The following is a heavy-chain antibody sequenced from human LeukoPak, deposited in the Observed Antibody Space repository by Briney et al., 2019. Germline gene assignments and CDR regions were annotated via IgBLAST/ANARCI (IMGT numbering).Heavy chain of an antibody. D-gene: IGHD2-15*01. J-gene: IGHJ6*03. V-gene: IGHV4-38-2*02. Sequence: SETLSLTCTVSGYSISSGYYWGWIRQPPGKGLEWIGSIYHSGSTYYNPSLKSRVTMSVDTSKNQFSLKLSSVTAADTAVYYCARAPLGYCSGGSCSPEGDYYYYYMDVWGKGTTVTVSS. CDR2: IYHSGST. CDR1: GYSISSGYY. CDR3: ARAPLGYCSGGSCSPEGDYYYYYMDV.